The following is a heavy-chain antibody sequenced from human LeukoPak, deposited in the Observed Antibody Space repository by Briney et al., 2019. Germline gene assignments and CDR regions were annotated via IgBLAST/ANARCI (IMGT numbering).Heavy chain of an antibody. V-gene: IGHV4-59*01. CDR2: IYYSGST. CDR1: GGSISSYY. CDR3: AREGGGSGSYPYAFDI. Sequence: SETLSLTCTVSGGSISSYYWSWIRQPPGKGLEWIGYIYYSGSTNYNPSLKSRVTISVDTSKNQFSLKLSSVTAADTAVYYCAREGGGSGSYPYAFDIWGQGTMVTVSS. J-gene: IGHJ3*02. D-gene: IGHD3-10*01.